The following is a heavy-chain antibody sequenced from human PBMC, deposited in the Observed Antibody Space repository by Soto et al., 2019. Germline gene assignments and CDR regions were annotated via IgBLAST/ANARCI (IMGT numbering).Heavy chain of an antibody. CDR2: ISGSGGST. V-gene: IGHV3-23*01. J-gene: IGHJ3*01. CDR1: GFTFSSYA. D-gene: IGHD4-17*01. Sequence: EVQLLESGGGLVQPGGSLRLSCAASGFTFSSYAMSWVRQAQGKVLEWVSAISGSGGSTYYADSVKCRFTISRDNSKNTLYLCMNSLRAEDTAVYYCAKSLRTTRRCRESACEDAFALWGQGTMVTVSS. CDR3: AKSLRTTRRCRESACEDAFAL.